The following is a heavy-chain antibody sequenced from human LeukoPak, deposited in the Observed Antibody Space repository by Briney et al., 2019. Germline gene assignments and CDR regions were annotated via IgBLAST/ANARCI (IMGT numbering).Heavy chain of an antibody. CDR3: ARVGGDTRTRFFDY. J-gene: IGHJ4*02. CDR2: IYTSGST. CDR1: GGSISSGSYY. Sequence: SQTLSLTCTVSGGSISSGSYYWSWIRQPAGKGLEWIGRIYTSGSTNYTPSLKSRVTISVDTSKNQFSLKLSSVTAADTAVYYCARVGGDTRTRFFDYWGQGTLVTVSS. D-gene: IGHD3-10*01. V-gene: IGHV4-61*02.